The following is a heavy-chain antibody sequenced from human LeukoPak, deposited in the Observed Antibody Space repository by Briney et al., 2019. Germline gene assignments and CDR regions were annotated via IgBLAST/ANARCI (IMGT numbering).Heavy chain of an antibody. CDR1: GGTFSSYA. CDR2: IIPILVIA. D-gene: IGHD1-1*01. J-gene: IGHJ4*02. Sequence: SVKVSCKASGGTFSSYAISWVRQTPGQGREWTGRIIPILVIANYAQKFQGRVTITADKSTRTAYMELSSLRSEDTAVYYCARGRQKYNWNDDWYFDYWGQGTLVTVSS. CDR3: ARGRQKYNWNDDWYFDY. V-gene: IGHV1-69*04.